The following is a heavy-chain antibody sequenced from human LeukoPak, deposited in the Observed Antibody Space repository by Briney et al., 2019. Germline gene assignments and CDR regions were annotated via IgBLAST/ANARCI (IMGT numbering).Heavy chain of an antibody. Sequence: PGGSLRLSCAASGFTFSTYWMSWVRQAPGTGLEWVASIKQDGSDKPYVDSVKGRFTIYRDNAKNSLYLQMNSLRAEDTAVYYCARGGYQLLWYWGQGTLVTVSS. J-gene: IGHJ4*02. CDR2: IKQDGSDK. D-gene: IGHD2-2*01. CDR3: ARGGYQLLWY. V-gene: IGHV3-7*04. CDR1: GFTFSTYW.